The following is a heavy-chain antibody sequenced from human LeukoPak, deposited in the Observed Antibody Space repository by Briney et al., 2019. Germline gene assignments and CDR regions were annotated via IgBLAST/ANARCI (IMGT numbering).Heavy chain of an antibody. CDR3: AKGPFSHFDS. D-gene: IGHD3-3*02. Sequence: PGGSLRLSCAASGFTFNNYAMNWVRQAPGKGLEWVSAINNSGGRTYYADSVKGRFTISRDNSKNTLYLRMNSLRAEDTAEYYCAKGPFSHFDSWGQGTLVTVSS. CDR1: GFTFNNYA. J-gene: IGHJ4*02. CDR2: INNSGGRT. V-gene: IGHV3-23*01.